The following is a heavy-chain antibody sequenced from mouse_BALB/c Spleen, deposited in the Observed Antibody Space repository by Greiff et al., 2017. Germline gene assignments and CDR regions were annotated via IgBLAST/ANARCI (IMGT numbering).Heavy chain of an antibody. V-gene: IGHV2-9*02. J-gene: IGHJ2*01. Sequence: VQLQQSGPGLVEPSQSLSITCTASGYTFTSYGVHWVRQPPGKGLEWLGVIWAGGSTNYNSALMSRLSTSKDNSKSQVFLKMNSLQTDDTAMYYCARDTVVAFDYWGQGTTLTVSS. CDR2: IWAGGST. CDR3: ARDTVVAFDY. D-gene: IGHD1-1*01. CDR1: GYTFTSYG.